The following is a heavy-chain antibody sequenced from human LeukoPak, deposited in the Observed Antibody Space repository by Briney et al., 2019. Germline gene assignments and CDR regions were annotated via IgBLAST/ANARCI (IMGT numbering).Heavy chain of an antibody. CDR3: ATDCSSTSCYIVHDAFDI. J-gene: IGHJ3*02. V-gene: IGHV1-69*02. CDR2: IIPILGIA. Sequence: ASVKVSCKASGGTFSSYTISWVRQATGQGLEWRGRIIPILGIANYAQKFQGRVTITADKSTSTAYMELSSLRSEDTAVYDCATDCSSTSCYIVHDAFDIWGQGTMVTVSS. CDR1: GGTFSSYT. D-gene: IGHD2-2*02.